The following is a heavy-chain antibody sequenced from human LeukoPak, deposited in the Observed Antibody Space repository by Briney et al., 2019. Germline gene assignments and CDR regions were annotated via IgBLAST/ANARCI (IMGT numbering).Heavy chain of an antibody. D-gene: IGHD3-22*01. CDR3: ARDYYDSSGPYYYMDV. CDR1: GGSFSGYY. Sequence: SETLSLTCAVYGGSFSGYYWSWIRQPPGKGLEWIGEINHSGSTNYNPSLKSRVTISVDTSKNQFSLKLSSVTAADTAVYYCARDYYDSSGPYYYMDVWGKGTTVTVSS. CDR2: INHSGST. V-gene: IGHV4-34*01. J-gene: IGHJ6*03.